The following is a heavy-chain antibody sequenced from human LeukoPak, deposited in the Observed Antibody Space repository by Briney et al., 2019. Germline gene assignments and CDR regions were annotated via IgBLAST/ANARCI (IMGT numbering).Heavy chain of an antibody. Sequence: SETLSLTCTVSGGSISSYCWSWIRQPPGKGLEWIGYIYYTGSTTYNPSLKSRVTISVDTSKNQFSLKLSSVTAADTAVYYCARYYYGSGPFDYWGQGTLVTVSS. J-gene: IGHJ4*02. CDR1: GGSISSYC. D-gene: IGHD3-10*01. V-gene: IGHV4-59*01. CDR3: ARYYYGSGPFDY. CDR2: IYYTGST.